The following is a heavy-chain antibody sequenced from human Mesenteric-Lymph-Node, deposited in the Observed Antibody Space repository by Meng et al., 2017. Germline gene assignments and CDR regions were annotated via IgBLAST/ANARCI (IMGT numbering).Heavy chain of an antibody. D-gene: IGHD3-16*02. V-gene: IGHV1-18*01. Sequence: ASAKVSCKASGYTFTSYGISWVRQAPGQGLEWMGWISAYNGNTNYAQKLQGRVTMTTDTSTSTAYMELRSLRSEDTAVYYCAIDMITFGGVIVISFDYWGQGTLVTVSS. CDR3: AIDMITFGGVIVISFDY. CDR1: GYTFTSYG. J-gene: IGHJ4*02. CDR2: ISAYNGNT.